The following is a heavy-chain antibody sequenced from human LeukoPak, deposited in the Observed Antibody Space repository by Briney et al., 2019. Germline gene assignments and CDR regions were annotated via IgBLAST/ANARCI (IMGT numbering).Heavy chain of an antibody. D-gene: IGHD6-19*01. J-gene: IGHJ4*02. Sequence: PGGSLRLSCAASGFTFSSYAIHWVRQAPGKGLEWVAVISYDGSNKYYADSVKGRFTISRDNSKNTLYLQMNSLRAEDMALYYCAKGVDSSGWYYFDYWGQGTLVTVSS. CDR1: GFTFSSYA. CDR2: ISYDGSNK. V-gene: IGHV3-30*04. CDR3: AKGVDSSGWYYFDY.